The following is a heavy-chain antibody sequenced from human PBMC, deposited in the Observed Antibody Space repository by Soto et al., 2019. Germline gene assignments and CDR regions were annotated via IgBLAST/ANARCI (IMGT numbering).Heavy chain of an antibody. V-gene: IGHV3-21*02. CDR3: VREDGLVGSNSAFDY. Sequence: VQVVESGGGLVKPGGSLRLSCATSGFSFSTYNMNWVRQAPGKGLEWVSSINGRSNYKYYTDSVKGRFAISRDNPKNSLYLQMDSLRVEDTAVYYRVREDGLVGSNSAFDYWGQGTLVTVSS. CDR1: GFSFSTYN. CDR2: INGRSNYK. D-gene: IGHD1-26*01. J-gene: IGHJ4*02.